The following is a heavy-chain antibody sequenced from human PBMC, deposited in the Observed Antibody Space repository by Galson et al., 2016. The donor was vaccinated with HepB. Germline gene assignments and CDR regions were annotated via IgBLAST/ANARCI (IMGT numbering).Heavy chain of an antibody. J-gene: IGHJ3*02. V-gene: IGHV3-30*18. CDR3: AKLPGDAFDI. CDR1: GFIFSNYG. CDR2: ISYDGSNK. Sequence: SLRLSCAASGFIFSNYGMHWVRQAPGKGLEWVAVISYDGSNKYFADSVKGRFTISRDNSKNTLYLQMNSLRAEDTALYYCAKLPGDAFDIWGQGTMVTVSS.